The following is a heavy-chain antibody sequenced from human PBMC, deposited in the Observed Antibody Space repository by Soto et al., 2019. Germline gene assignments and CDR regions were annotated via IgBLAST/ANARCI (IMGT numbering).Heavy chain of an antibody. Sequence: QVQLVQSGAEVKKPGASVKVSCKASGYTFTSYGISWVRQAPGQGLEWMGWISAYNGNTNYAQKLQGRVTMTTDTSTSTAYMGLRGRRSDDTAVYYCAGDDGGGLGEGDQYFDYWGQGTLVTVSS. CDR2: ISAYNGNT. CDR1: GYTFTSYG. CDR3: AGDDGGGLGEGDQYFDY. D-gene: IGHD3-16*01. J-gene: IGHJ4*02. V-gene: IGHV1-18*01.